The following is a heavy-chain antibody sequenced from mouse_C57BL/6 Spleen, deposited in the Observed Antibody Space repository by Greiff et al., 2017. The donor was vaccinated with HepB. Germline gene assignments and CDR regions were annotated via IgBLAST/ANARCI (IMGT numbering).Heavy chain of an antibody. D-gene: IGHD3-1*01. CDR1: GYAFSSSW. J-gene: IGHJ4*01. V-gene: IGHV1-82*01. Sequence: QVQLQQSGPELVKPGASVKISCKASGYAFSSSWMNWVKQRPGKGLEWIGRIYPGDGDTNYNGKFKGKATLTADKSSSTAYMQLSSLTSEDSAVYFCARNQLVGAMDYWGQGTSVTVSS. CDR3: ARNQLVGAMDY. CDR2: IYPGDGDT.